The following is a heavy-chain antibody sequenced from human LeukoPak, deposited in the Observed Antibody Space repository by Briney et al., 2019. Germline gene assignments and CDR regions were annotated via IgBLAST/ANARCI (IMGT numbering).Heavy chain of an antibody. CDR3: AREYSDILTGYYGAPQPWFDP. Sequence: PGGSLRLSCAASGFTFSSYWMHWVRRAPGKGLVWVSLINNDGSSTSYADSVKGRFTISRDNAKNTLYLQMNSLRAEDTAVYYCAREYSDILTGYYGAPQPWFDPWGQGTLVTVSS. V-gene: IGHV3-74*01. CDR2: INNDGSST. D-gene: IGHD3-9*01. CDR1: GFTFSSYW. J-gene: IGHJ5*02.